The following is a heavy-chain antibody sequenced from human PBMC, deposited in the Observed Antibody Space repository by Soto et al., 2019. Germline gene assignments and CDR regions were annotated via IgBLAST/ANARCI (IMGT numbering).Heavy chain of an antibody. D-gene: IGHD5-12*01. CDR2: ISSSSSSI. CDR1: GFTFNTYS. J-gene: IGHJ2*01. V-gene: IGHV3-48*01. Sequence: GGSLRLSCAASGFTFNTYSMNWVRQAPGKGLEWLSYISSSSSSIYYADSVKGRFTISRDNAKNSLYLQMNSLRAEDSAKYYCARVMSISWYFDLWGRGTLVTVSS. CDR3: ARVMSISWYFDL.